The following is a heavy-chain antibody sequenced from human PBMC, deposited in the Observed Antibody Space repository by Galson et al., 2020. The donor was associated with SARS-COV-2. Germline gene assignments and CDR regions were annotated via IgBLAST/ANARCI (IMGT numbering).Heavy chain of an antibody. CDR1: GVSIRSFSYY. V-gene: IGHV4-39*01. Sequence: SETLSLTCTVSGVSIRSFSYYWGWIRQPPGKGLEWIGNIYYSGDTYYNSSFNSRVTISVDTSMDQFSLKLSSVTAADTAVYYCARQVRISNYMDVWGKGTTVTVSS. CDR3: ARQVRISNYMDV. J-gene: IGHJ6*03. CDR2: IYYSGDT.